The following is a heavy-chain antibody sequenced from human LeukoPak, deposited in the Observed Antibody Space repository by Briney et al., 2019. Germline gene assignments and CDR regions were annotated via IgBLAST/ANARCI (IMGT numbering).Heavy chain of an antibody. CDR2: IYSGGST. CDR1: GFTVTTNY. V-gene: IGHV3-53*01. CDR3: AKDPRYVGVGNWFDP. D-gene: IGHD2-2*01. Sequence: GGSLRLSCAASGFTVTTNYMSWVRQAPGKGLEWVSVIYSGGSTYYADSVKGRFTISRHNSKNTLYLQMNSLRAEDTAVYYCAKDPRYVGVGNWFDPWAREPWSPSPQ. J-gene: IGHJ5*02.